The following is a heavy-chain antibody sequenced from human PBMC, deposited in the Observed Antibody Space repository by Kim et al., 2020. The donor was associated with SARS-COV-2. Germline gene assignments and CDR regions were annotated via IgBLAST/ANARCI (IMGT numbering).Heavy chain of an antibody. D-gene: IGHD3-22*01. V-gene: IGHV3-7*01. J-gene: IGHJ4*02. CDR2: IKEDGSEK. Sequence: GGSLRLSCAASGFTFSSHWMTWVRQAPGKGLEWVANIKEDGSEKYYVGSVRGRLTISRDNAKNSLYLQMSSLRVEDTAVYYCARGYYYDSSGYYLGYWGQGTLVTVSS. CDR3: ARGYYYDSSGYYLGY. CDR1: GFTFSSHW.